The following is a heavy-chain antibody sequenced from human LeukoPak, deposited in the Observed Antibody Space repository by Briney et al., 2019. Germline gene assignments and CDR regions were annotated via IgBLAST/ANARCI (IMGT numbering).Heavy chain of an antibody. D-gene: IGHD3-9*01. J-gene: IGHJ4*03. CDR3: ARTEYDILTGYLPFDS. V-gene: IGHV4-59*11. CDR1: GGSISSHY. Sequence: SETLSLTCLVSGGSISSHYWSWLRQPPGNGLEWIGYIYYSGSTNYNPSLTSRVTISVDTSKNQFCLKLSSVTAADTAVYYWARTEYDILTGYLPFDSWGHGALVTPSS. CDR2: IYYSGST.